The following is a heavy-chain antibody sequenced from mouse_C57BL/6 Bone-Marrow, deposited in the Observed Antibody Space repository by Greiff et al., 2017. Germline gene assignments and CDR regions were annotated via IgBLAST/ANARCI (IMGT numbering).Heavy chain of an antibody. D-gene: IGHD2-12*01. CDR1: GYTFTNYW. Sequence: VQLQQSGAELVRPGTSVKMSCKASGYTFTNYWIGWAKQRPGHGLEWIGDIYPGGGYTNYNEKFKGKATLTADKSSSTAYMQFSSLTSEDSAIYYCARYDGYYAMDYWGQGTSDTVSS. V-gene: IGHV1-63*01. CDR3: ARYDGYYAMDY. J-gene: IGHJ4*01. CDR2: IYPGGGYT.